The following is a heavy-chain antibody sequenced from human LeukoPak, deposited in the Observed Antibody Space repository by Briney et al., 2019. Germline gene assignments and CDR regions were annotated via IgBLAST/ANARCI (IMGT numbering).Heavy chain of an antibody. J-gene: IGHJ3*02. V-gene: IGHV4-39*07. CDR3: ARDLPTSPVAFDI. D-gene: IGHD2-2*01. CDR2: IYYSGST. CDR1: GGSISSSSYY. Sequence: SETLSLTCTVSGGSISSSSYYWGWIRQPPGKGLEWIGSIYYSGSTYYNPSLKSRVTISVGTSKNQFSLKLSSVTAADTAVYYCARDLPTSPVAFDIWGQGTMVTVSS.